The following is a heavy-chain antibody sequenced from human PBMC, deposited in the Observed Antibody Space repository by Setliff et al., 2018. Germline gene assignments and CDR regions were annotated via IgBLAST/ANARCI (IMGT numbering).Heavy chain of an antibody. V-gene: IGHV1-69*13. CDR2: IIPIFGTA. Sequence: SVKVSCKASGGTFSSYAISWVRQAPGQGLEWMGGIIPIFGTANYAQRFQGRVTITADESTSTAYMELSSLRSEDTAVYYCARSGPYGMGVGNSGWYYRDYWGQGTLVTVSS. CDR1: GGTFSSYA. D-gene: IGHD6-19*01. J-gene: IGHJ4*02. CDR3: ARSGPYGMGVGNSGWYYRDY.